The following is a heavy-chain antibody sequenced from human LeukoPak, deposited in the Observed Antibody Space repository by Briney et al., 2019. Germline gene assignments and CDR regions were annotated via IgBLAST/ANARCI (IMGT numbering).Heavy chain of an antibody. V-gene: IGHV1-69*13. D-gene: IGHD6-13*01. J-gene: IGHJ4*02. CDR1: GGTFSSYA. CDR3: ARGREQQLVQELPFDY. Sequence: ASVTVSCTASGGTFSSYAISWVRQAPGQGLEWMGGIIPIFGTANYAQKFQGRVTITADESTSTAYMELSSLRSEDTAVYYCARGREQQLVQELPFDYWGQGTLVTVSS. CDR2: IIPIFGTA.